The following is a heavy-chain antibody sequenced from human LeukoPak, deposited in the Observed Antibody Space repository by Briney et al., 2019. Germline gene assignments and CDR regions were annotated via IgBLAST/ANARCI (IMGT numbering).Heavy chain of an antibody. CDR2: IKSKTDGGTT. Sequence: GGSLILSCAASGFTFSNAWMSWVRQAPGKGLEWVGRIKSKTDGGTTDYAAPVKGRFTISRDDSKNTLYLQMNSLKTEDTAVYYCTVQPSQWLAQGGYWGQGTLVTVSS. J-gene: IGHJ4*02. CDR1: GFTFSNAW. CDR3: TVQPSQWLAQGGY. D-gene: IGHD6-19*01. V-gene: IGHV3-15*01.